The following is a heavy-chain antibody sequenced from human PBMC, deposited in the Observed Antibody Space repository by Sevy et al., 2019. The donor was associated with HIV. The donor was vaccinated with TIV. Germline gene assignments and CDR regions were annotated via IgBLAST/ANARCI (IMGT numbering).Heavy chain of an antibody. CDR2: ISSSSNYI. CDR1: GFTFSTYS. Sequence: GGCLRLSCAASGFTFSTYSMNWVRQAPGKGLEWVSSISSSSNYIYYADSVKGRFTISRDNAKNSLYLQMNSVRAEDTAVYYCARDGTPITMVQGVMAYYHGMDVWGQGTTVTVSS. CDR3: ARDGTPITMVQGVMAYYHGMDV. J-gene: IGHJ6*02. D-gene: IGHD3-10*01. V-gene: IGHV3-21*01.